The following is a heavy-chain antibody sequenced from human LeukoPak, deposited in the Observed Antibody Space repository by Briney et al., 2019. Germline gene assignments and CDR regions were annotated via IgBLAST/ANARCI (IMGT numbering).Heavy chain of an antibody. Sequence: PSETLSLTCTVSGGSISSYYWSWIRQPPGKGLEGGGYIYYSGSTNYNPSLKSRVTISVDTSKNQFSLKLSSVTAADTAVYYCARHEGSWYYFDYWGQGTLVTVSS. J-gene: IGHJ4*02. CDR2: IYYSGST. D-gene: IGHD6-13*01. CDR3: ARHEGSWYYFDY. V-gene: IGHV4-59*08. CDR1: GGSISSYY.